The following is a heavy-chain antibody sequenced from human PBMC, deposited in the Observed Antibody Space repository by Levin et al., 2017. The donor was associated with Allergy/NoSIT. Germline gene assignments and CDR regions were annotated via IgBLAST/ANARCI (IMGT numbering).Heavy chain of an antibody. CDR1: GFTFSNYP. Sequence: AGGSLRLSCAASGFTFSNYPMSWVRQAPGKGLEWVSTILGSGGKTYYADSVKGRFTISRDNSKNTLYLQMNSLRAEDTALYYCAKEMQVAVAENWGQGTLVTVSS. CDR3: AKEMQVAVAEN. V-gene: IGHV3-23*01. CDR2: ILGSGGKT. D-gene: IGHD6-19*01. J-gene: IGHJ4*02.